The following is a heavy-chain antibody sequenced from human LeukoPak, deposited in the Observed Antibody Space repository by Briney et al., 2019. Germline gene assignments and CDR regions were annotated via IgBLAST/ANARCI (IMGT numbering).Heavy chain of an antibody. CDR3: AKMFYVWGSYRSSTWDS. CDR1: GFTFSSYG. V-gene: IGHV3-30*18. D-gene: IGHD3-16*02. Sequence: GGSLRLSCAASGFTFSSYGIHGVRQAPGKGLEWVAVISFDGSNKYYADSVKGRFTISRDNSKNTLYLQMNSLRPEDTAVYYCAKMFYVWGSYRSSTWDSWGQGTLVTVSS. CDR2: ISFDGSNK. J-gene: IGHJ4*02.